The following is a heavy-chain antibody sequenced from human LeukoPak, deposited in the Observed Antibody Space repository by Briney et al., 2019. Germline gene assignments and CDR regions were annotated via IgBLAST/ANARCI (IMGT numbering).Heavy chain of an antibody. CDR3: ARGGYYYNY. CDR1: GASVSDGNYY. V-gene: IGHV4-61*01. J-gene: IGHJ4*02. D-gene: IGHD3-22*01. Sequence: SETLSLTCSVSGASVSDGNYYWSWIRQPPGKGLEWIGYMFYSESTKYNPSLKSRVTISVDKSKNQFSLHMSSVTAADTAVYYCARGGYYYNYWGQGTLVTVSS. CDR2: MFYSEST.